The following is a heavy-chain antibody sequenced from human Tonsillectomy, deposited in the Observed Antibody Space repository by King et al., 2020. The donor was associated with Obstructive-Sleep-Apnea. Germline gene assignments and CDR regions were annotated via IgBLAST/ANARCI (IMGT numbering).Heavy chain of an antibody. CDR2: ISGSSATP. D-gene: IGHD4-23*01. J-gene: IGHJ4*02. V-gene: IGHV3-23*04. CDR1: GFTFSSYA. Sequence: DVQLVGSGGGLVQPGGSLRLSCAASGFTFSSYAMSWVRQAPGKGLEWVSGISGSSATPYYEASVKGRFTVARDNSKNSLYLCLNSLRVDDTALYYLAKAPGPVNSLFDYWGQGTLVTVSS. CDR3: AKAPGPVNSLFDY.